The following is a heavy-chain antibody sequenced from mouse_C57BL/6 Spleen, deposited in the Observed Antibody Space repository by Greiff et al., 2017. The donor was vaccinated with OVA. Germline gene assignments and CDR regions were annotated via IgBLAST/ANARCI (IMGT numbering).Heavy chain of an antibody. CDR2: INPSTGGT. CDR1: GYSFTGYY. V-gene: IGHV1-42*01. J-gene: IGHJ1*03. Sequence: VQLQQSGPELVKPGASVKISCKASGYSFTGYYMNWVKQSPEKSLEWIGEINPSTGGTTYNQKFKAKATLTVDKSSSTAYMQLKSLTSEDSAVYYCARSLSYYYGSSYWYFDVWGTGTTATVSS. D-gene: IGHD1-1*01. CDR3: ARSLSYYYGSSYWYFDV.